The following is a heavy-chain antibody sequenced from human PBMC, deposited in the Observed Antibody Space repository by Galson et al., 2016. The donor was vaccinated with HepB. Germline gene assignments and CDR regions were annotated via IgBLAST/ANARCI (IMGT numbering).Heavy chain of an antibody. CDR2: VTETGRT. CDR1: GGSISGYY. J-gene: IGHJ6*04. V-gene: IGHV4-34*01. CDR3: ARTPPGDYYYAVDV. Sequence: SETLSLTCAVYGGSISGYYWSWIRQPPGKGLEWIGEVTETGRTNDNPSLKSRVTVSLATSKDRFSLRLTSVTAADTDVHYCARTPPGDYYYAVDVWGEGTTVIVAA.